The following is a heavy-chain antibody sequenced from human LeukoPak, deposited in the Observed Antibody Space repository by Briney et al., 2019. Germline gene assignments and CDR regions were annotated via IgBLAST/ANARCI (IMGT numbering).Heavy chain of an antibody. D-gene: IGHD2/OR15-2a*01. CDR1: GVSISTYY. Sequence: SETLSLTCTVSGVSISTYYWTWIRQPPGKGLEWIASINYSGNTKYNASLESRVTISIDTSRNQFSLKLSSMTAADTAVYYCASNSPANDFWGQGALVTVSS. CDR3: ASNSPANDF. J-gene: IGHJ4*02. CDR2: INYSGNT. V-gene: IGHV4-59*08.